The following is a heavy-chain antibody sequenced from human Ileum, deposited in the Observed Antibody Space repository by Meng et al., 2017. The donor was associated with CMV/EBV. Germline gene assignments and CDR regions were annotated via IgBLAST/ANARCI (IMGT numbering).Heavy chain of an antibody. V-gene: IGHV1-3*04. Sequence: SCKASGYTFTSYAVHWVRQAPGQGLEWMGWINTGNGNTKYSQKFQGRVTFTRDTSANTGYMEVSSLRSEDTAVYYCVRIESGAHFDTWGQGTLVTVSS. J-gene: IGHJ4*02. CDR1: GYTFTSYA. CDR3: VRIESGAHFDT. CDR2: INTGNGNT. D-gene: IGHD4-17*01.